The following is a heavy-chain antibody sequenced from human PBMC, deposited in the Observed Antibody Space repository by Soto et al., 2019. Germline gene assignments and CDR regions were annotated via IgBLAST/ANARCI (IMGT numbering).Heavy chain of an antibody. D-gene: IGHD5-18*01. CDR1: GFSLSTNGVG. Sequence: QITLKESGPTLVKPTQTLTLTCSFSGFSLSTNGVGVGWIRQPPGKALEWLALIYWDDDKRYSPSLKTRLTITKDTYKNQVLLTKTNKDPVDTATYYCAHKPYSFRWAVDYWGQGALVTVSS. V-gene: IGHV2-5*02. J-gene: IGHJ4*02. CDR3: AHKPYSFRWAVDY. CDR2: IYWDDDK.